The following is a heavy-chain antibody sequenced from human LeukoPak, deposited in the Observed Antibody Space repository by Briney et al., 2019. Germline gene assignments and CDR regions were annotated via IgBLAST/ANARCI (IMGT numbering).Heavy chain of an antibody. CDR2: ISWNSDSV. CDR3: AKGDTTGWSVSAFDI. Sequence: HPGGSLRLSCAASGFTFDVYAMHWVRQTGKGLEWVSGISWNSDSVGYADSVQGRFTTSRGNGKNSLYLQMNSLRTEDTALYYCAKGDTTGWSVSAFDIWGRGTMVTVSS. CDR1: GFTFDVYA. D-gene: IGHD1-26*01. V-gene: IGHV3-9*01. J-gene: IGHJ3*02.